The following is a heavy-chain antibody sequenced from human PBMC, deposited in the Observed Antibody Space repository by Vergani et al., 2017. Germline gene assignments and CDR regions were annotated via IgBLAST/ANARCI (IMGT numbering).Heavy chain of an antibody. Sequence: QVQLVESGGGLVKPGGSLRLSCAASGFTFSDYYMSWIRQAPGKGLEWVSYISSSSSYTNYADSVKGRFTISRDNAKISLYLQMNSLRAEDTAVYYCARDYCSSTSCLSSYWYFDLWGRGTLVTVSS. D-gene: IGHD2-2*01. CDR2: ISSSSSYT. CDR1: GFTFSDYY. J-gene: IGHJ2*01. CDR3: ARDYCSSTSCLSSYWYFDL. V-gene: IGHV3-11*06.